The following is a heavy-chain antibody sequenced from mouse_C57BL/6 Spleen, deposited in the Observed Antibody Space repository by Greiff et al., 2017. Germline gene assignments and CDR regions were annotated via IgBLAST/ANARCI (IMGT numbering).Heavy chain of an antibody. CDR2: IDPNSGGT. V-gene: IGHV1-72*01. Sequence: QVQLQQSGAELVKPGASVKLSCKASGYTFTSYWMHWVKQRPGRGLEWIGRIDPNSGGTKYNEKFKSKATLTVDKPSSTAYMQLSSLSSEDSAVYYCAREYYYGRRVPYYAMDYWGQGTSVTVSS. J-gene: IGHJ4*01. CDR1: GYTFTSYW. D-gene: IGHD1-1*01. CDR3: AREYYYGRRVPYYAMDY.